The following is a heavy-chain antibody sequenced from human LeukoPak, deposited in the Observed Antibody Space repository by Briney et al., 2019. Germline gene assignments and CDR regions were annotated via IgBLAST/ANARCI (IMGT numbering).Heavy chain of an antibody. CDR1: GGSISSYY. J-gene: IGHJ4*02. CDR3: ARGRVAVAGFDY. V-gene: IGHV4-59*01. CDR2: IYYSGST. D-gene: IGHD6-19*01. Sequence: SETLSLTCTVSGGSISSYYWSWIRQSPGKGLEWIGYIYYSGSTNYNPSLKSRVTISIDTSKNQFSLKLSSVTAADTAVYYCARGRVAVAGFDYWGQGTLVTVSS.